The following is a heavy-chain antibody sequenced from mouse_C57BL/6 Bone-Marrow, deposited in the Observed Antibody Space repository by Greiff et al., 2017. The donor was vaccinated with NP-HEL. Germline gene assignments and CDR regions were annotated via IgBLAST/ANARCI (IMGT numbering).Heavy chain of an antibody. CDR2: INPSSGYT. CDR1: GYTFTSYW. V-gene: IGHV1-7*01. J-gene: IGHJ4*01. D-gene: IGHD4-1*02. CDR3: ARYRASTGARAMDY. Sequence: QVQLQQSGAELAKPGASVKLSCKASGYTFTSYWMHWVKQRPGQGLEWIGYINPSSGYTKSNQKFKDKATLTADKSTSTAYMQLSSLTYEDSAVDCCARYRASTGARAMDYWGQGTSVTVSS.